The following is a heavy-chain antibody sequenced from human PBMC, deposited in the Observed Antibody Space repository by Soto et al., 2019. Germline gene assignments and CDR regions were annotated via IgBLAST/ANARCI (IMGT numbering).Heavy chain of an antibody. CDR1: GFTFSSYW. CDR3: ARDVAGSSNWFDP. CDR2: IGQDGEEK. J-gene: IGHJ5*02. Sequence: EVLLVESGGGLVQPGGSLRLSCAAFGFTFSSYWMTWVRQAPGQGLEWVANIGQDGEEKYFLDSVRGRFIISRDNAKNSLYLQMNSLRVEDTAFYFCARDVAGSSNWFDPWGQGTLVTVSS. D-gene: IGHD2-21*01. V-gene: IGHV3-7*05.